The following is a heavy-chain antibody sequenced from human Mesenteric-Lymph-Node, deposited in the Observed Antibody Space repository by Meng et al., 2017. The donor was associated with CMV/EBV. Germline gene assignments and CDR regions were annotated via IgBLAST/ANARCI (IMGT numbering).Heavy chain of an antibody. J-gene: IGHJ4*02. CDR2: INPSGGST. CDR1: GYTFTSYY. Sequence: ASSKVSCKASGYTFTSYYMHWLRQAPGQGLEWMGIINPSGGSTSYAQKFQGRVTMTRDTSTSTVYMELSSLRSEDTAVYYCARDMYYYGSGSSSSPAPFDYWGQGTLVTVSS. V-gene: IGHV1-46*01. D-gene: IGHD3-10*01. CDR3: ARDMYYYGSGSSSSPAPFDY.